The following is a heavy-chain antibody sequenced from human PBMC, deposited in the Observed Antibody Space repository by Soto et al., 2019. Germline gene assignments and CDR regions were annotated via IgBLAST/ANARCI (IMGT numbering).Heavy chain of an antibody. CDR2: IYYSGST. CDR3: ARRYGGAFDI. V-gene: IGHV4-59*08. Sequence: SQTLSLTCAFSGGSISSYYLGWIRQPPVKGLEWIGYIYYSGSTNYNPSLKSRVTISVDTSKNQFSLKLSSVTAADTAVYYCARRYGGAFDIWGQGTMVTVSS. J-gene: IGHJ3*02. D-gene: IGHD3-10*01. CDR1: GGSISSYY.